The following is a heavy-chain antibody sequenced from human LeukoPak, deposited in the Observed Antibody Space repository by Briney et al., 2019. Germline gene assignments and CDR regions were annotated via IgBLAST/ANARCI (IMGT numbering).Heavy chain of an antibody. CDR3: ARNGPERVVDY. V-gene: IGHV1-46*01. CDR1: GYTFTSYY. D-gene: IGHD3-3*01. Sequence: ASVKVSCKASGYTFTSYYMHWVRQAPGQWLEWMGIINPSGGSTSYAQKFQGRVTMTRDMSTSTVYMELSSLRSEDTAVYYCARNGPERVVDYWGQGTLVTVSS. J-gene: IGHJ4*02. CDR2: INPSGGST.